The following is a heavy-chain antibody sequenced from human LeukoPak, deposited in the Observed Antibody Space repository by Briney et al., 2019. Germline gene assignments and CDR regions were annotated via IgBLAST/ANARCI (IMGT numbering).Heavy chain of an antibody. V-gene: IGHV3-30*04. CDR3: ARDNYGCDY. J-gene: IGHJ4*02. CDR2: ISYDGSNK. CDR1: GFIFSNYA. D-gene: IGHD3-10*01. Sequence: GRSLRLSCAASGFIFSNYAMHWVRQAPGKGLEWVAVISYDGSNKHYTDSVKGRFTISKDNSKNTLYLQMNSLRAGDTAVYYCARDNYGCDYWGQGTLVSVSS.